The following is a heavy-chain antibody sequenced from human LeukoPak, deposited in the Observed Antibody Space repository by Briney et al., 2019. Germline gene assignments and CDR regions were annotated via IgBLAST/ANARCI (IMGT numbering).Heavy chain of an antibody. J-gene: IGHJ3*02. Sequence: PGGSLRLSCVASGFIFSSNAMSWVRQAPGKGLEWVSGISSDGGTTYYADSVKGRFTISRDNSRNTLYLQMNSLRAEDTAVYSCARDLSGLDAFDIWGQGTMVTVSS. D-gene: IGHD3-3*02. CDR3: ARDLSGLDAFDI. V-gene: IGHV3-23*01. CDR2: ISSDGGTT. CDR1: GFIFSSNA.